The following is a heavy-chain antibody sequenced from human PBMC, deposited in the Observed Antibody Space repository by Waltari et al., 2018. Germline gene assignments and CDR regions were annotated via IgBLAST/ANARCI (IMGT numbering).Heavy chain of an antibody. CDR1: GFTRGVHS. V-gene: IGHV3-48*01. CDR2: ISASSAAT. Sequence: EVQLVESGGGLVQRGGSLRLACAGSGFTRGVHSMYWFRQSPGKGLEWVSYISASSAATYYADSVKGRFTISRDNAKNLLFLQMSNLGAEDMAVYYCATEPAPGAGINYWGQGILVTVSS. J-gene: IGHJ4*02. CDR3: ATEPAPGAGINY. D-gene: IGHD6-19*01.